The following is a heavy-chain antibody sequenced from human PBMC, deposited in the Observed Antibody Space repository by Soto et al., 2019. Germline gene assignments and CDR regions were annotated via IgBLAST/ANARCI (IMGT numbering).Heavy chain of an antibody. CDR2: IYSGGST. Sequence: PGGSLRLSCAASGFTVSINYMSWVRQAPEKGLEWVSLIYSGGSTYYPDSVKGRFTISRDNSKNTLYLQMNSLRAEDTAVYYCARVTYYYDSSGSWAYDAFDIWGQGTMVTVSS. CDR3: ARVTYYYDSSGSWAYDAFDI. J-gene: IGHJ3*02. V-gene: IGHV3-66*01. CDR1: GFTVSINY. D-gene: IGHD3-22*01.